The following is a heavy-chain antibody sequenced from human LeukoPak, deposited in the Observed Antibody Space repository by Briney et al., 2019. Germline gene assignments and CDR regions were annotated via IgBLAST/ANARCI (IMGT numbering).Heavy chain of an antibody. Sequence: SETLSLTCTVSDGSISSGGYYWSWIRQHPGKGLEWIGYIYYSGSTYYNPSLESRVTISVDTSKNQFSLKLSSVTAAGTAVYYCARDCYAGLDYWGQGTLVTVSS. V-gene: IGHV4-31*03. D-gene: IGHD2-15*01. CDR3: ARDCYAGLDY. CDR1: DGSISSGGYY. CDR2: IYYSGST. J-gene: IGHJ4*02.